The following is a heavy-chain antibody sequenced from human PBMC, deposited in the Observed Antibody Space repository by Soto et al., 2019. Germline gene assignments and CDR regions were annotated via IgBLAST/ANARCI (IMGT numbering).Heavy chain of an antibody. D-gene: IGHD4-17*01. CDR3: ARLYGDYVPFDY. CDR2: INHSGST. Sequence: QVQLQQWGAGLLKPSETLSLTCAVYGGSFSGYYWSWIRQPPGKGLEWIGEINHSGSTNYNPSLKSRVTISVDTSKYQFSLKLSSVTAADTAVYYCARLYGDYVPFDYWGQGTLVTVSS. CDR1: GGSFSGYY. V-gene: IGHV4-34*01. J-gene: IGHJ4*02.